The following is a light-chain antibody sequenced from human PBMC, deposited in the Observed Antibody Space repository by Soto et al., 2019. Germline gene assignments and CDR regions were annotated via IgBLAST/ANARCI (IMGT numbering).Light chain of an antibody. CDR2: DAS. V-gene: IGKV3-11*01. CDR3: QQRSNWPPALS. Sequence: EVVLTQSPATLSLSPGDRATLSCRASQSVNNFLAWYQQKPGQTPRLLIYDASKRATGIPGRFSGSGSGTDFTLTISSLEPEDFAVYYSQQRSNWPPALSFGGGTKVDIK. CDR1: QSVNNF. J-gene: IGKJ4*01.